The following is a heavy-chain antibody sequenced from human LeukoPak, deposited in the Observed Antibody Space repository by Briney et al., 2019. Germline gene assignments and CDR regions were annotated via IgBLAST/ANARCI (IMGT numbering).Heavy chain of an antibody. CDR2: ISSSSSYI. J-gene: IGHJ6*02. Sequence: PGGSLRLSCAASGFTFSSYSMNWVRQAPGKGLEWVSSISSSSSYIYYADSVKGRFTISRDNAKNPLYLQMNSLRAEDTAVYYCASSLAYCGGDCFQGGMDVWGQGTTVTVSS. D-gene: IGHD2-21*02. CDR3: ASSLAYCGGDCFQGGMDV. V-gene: IGHV3-21*01. CDR1: GFTFSSYS.